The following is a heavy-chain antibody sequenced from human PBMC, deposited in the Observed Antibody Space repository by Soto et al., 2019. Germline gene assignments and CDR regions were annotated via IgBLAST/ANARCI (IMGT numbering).Heavy chain of an antibody. CDR2: IIPIFGTA. D-gene: IGHD3-22*01. CDR3: ASHCDSSGYYCRGLDY. V-gene: IGHV1-69*12. Sequence: QVQLVQSGAEVKKPGSSVKVSCKASGGTFSSYAISWVRQAPGQGLEWMGGIIPIFGTADYAQKFQGRVTITAXXXTXXGNMALSSLRSQDTAVYYCASHCDSSGYYCRGLDYWGQGPLVTVSS. J-gene: IGHJ4*02. CDR1: GGTFSSYA.